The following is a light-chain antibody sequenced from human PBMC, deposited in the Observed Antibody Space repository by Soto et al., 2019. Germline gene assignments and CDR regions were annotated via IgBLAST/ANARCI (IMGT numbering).Light chain of an antibody. CDR3: QQYNSYSYT. CDR2: DAS. J-gene: IGKJ2*01. V-gene: IGKV1-5*01. Sequence: DIQITQSPSTLSASVGDRVTITCRARQSISSWLAWYQQKPGKAPKLLIYDASSLESGVPSRFRGSGSGTEFPLTISSLQPDDFATYYCQQYNSYSYTFGQGTKLEIK. CDR1: QSISSW.